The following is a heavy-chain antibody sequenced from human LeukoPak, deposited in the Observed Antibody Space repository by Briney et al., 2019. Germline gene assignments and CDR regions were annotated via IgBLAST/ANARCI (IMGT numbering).Heavy chain of an antibody. CDR3: ARAAYSSSWYFWFDP. Sequence: GSSVKVSCKASGGTFSSYAITWVRQAPGQGLEWMGGIIPIFGTAIYAQKFQGRVTITADESTTTAYMELSSLRSEDTAVYYCARAAYSSSWYFWFDPWGQGTLVTVSS. D-gene: IGHD6-13*01. CDR1: GGTFSSYA. V-gene: IGHV1-69*01. J-gene: IGHJ5*02. CDR2: IIPIFGTA.